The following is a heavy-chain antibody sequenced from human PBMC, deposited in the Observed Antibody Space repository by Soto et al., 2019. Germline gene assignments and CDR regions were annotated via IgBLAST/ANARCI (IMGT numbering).Heavy chain of an antibody. CDR2: VSHDGRNT. J-gene: IGHJ4*02. V-gene: IGHV3-30*03. CDR1: GFTFSDYA. CDR3: ARGGRPGLGTSGFSY. D-gene: IGHD6-19*01. Sequence: VQLVESGGGVVQPGRSLRLSCAASGFTFSDYAMHWVRQAPGKGLEWVAVVSHDGRNTHYAGSVKGRFTISRDSSKSTGSREMTSLRGEDTAVYYWARGGRPGLGTSGFSYWGQGALVTVSS.